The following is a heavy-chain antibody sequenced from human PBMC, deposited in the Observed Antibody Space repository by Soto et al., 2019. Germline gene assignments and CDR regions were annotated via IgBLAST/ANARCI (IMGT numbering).Heavy chain of an antibody. J-gene: IGHJ4*02. CDR3: VKGKESGYRGAFDS. CDR1: GFNFGSYT. V-gene: IGHV3-23*01. Sequence: EEQLLESGGGLVQPGGSLRLSCAATGFNFGSYTMGWVLQAPGKGLEWVSGVSGSGSSPYYADSVKGRLTISKDKSKNTLYLDLNNLRSEDTAVYFCVKGKESGYRGAFDSWGQGTMVTVSS. D-gene: IGHD5-18*01. CDR2: VSGSGSSP.